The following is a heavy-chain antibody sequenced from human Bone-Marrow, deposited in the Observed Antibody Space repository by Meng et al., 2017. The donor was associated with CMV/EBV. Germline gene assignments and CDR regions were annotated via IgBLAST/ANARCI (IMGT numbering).Heavy chain of an antibody. V-gene: IGHV3-74*01. CDR1: GFTFSSYA. CDR2: INSDGSIT. Sequence: ETLSLTCAASGFTFSSYAIHWVRQAPGKGLVWVSRINSDGSITNYADSVKGRFTISRDNAKNTLYLQMNSLRAEDTALYYCARATYYYDSTGYKITYYFDYWGQGTLVTVSS. D-gene: IGHD3-22*01. J-gene: IGHJ4*02. CDR3: ARATYYYDSTGYKITYYFDY.